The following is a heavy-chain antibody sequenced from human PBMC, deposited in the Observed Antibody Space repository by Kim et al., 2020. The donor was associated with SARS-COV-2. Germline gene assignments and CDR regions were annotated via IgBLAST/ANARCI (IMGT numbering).Heavy chain of an antibody. Sequence: SETLSLTCAVYGGSFSGYYWSWIRQPPGKGLEWIGEINHSGSTNYNPSLKSRVTISVDTSKNQFSLKLSSVTAADTAVYYCARQGRGYCSSTSCPNWFDPWGQGTLVTVSS. CDR1: GGSFSGYY. D-gene: IGHD2-2*01. V-gene: IGHV4-34*01. J-gene: IGHJ5*02. CDR3: ARQGRGYCSSTSCPNWFDP. CDR2: INHSGST.